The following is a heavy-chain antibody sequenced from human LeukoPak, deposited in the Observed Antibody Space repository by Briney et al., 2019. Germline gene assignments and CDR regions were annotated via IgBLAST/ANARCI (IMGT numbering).Heavy chain of an antibody. Sequence: PGGSLRLSCAASGFTFSSYGMHWVRQAPGKGLEWVAFIRYDGSNKYYADSVKGRFTISRDNSKNTLYLQMNSLRAEDTAVYYCAKVKLGYCSGGSCYWELDYWGQGTLVTVSS. V-gene: IGHV3-30*02. D-gene: IGHD2-15*01. J-gene: IGHJ4*02. CDR2: IRYDGSNK. CDR3: AKVKLGYCSGGSCYWELDY. CDR1: GFTFSSYG.